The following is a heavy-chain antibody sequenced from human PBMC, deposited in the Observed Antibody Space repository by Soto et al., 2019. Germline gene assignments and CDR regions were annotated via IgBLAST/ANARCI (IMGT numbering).Heavy chain of an antibody. Sequence: QVQLVQSGAEVKKPGASVKVSCKASGYTFTSYGISWVRQAPGQGLEWMRWISAYNGNTNYAKKLQGRVTMTTDTSTSKAYMELRSLSSDDTAVYYCARDYYYDSSGLSMDVWDQGTTVTVSS. CDR3: ARDYYYDSSGLSMDV. J-gene: IGHJ6*02. D-gene: IGHD3-22*01. CDR2: ISAYNGNT. CDR1: GYTFTSYG. V-gene: IGHV1-18*01.